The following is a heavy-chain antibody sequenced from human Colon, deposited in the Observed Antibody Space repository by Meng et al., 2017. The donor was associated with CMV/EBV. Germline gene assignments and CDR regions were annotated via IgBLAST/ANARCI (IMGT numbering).Heavy chain of an antibody. Sequence: LSCEASEFTVNSYFMGWVRQAPGKGLEWVSVIYTGGTTYYADSVKGRFTISRDDAKNTLFLQMNSLRAEDTAVYYCTRGSRSGWDGDHWGQGTLVTVSS. CDR3: TRGSRSGWDGDH. J-gene: IGHJ1*01. D-gene: IGHD6-19*01. CDR2: IYTGGTT. V-gene: IGHV3-53*01. CDR1: EFTVNSYF.